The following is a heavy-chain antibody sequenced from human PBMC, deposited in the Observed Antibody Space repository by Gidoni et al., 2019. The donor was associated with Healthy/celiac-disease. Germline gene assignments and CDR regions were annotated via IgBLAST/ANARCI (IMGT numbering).Heavy chain of an antibody. D-gene: IGHD3-9*01. Sequence: EVQLVESGGGLVQPGGSLRLSCAASGFTFSSYSLNWVRQAPGKGLEWVSYISSSSSTIYYADSVKGRFTISRDNAKNSLYLQMNSLRAEDTAVYYCARDDYDILTGYNNYYYYMDVWGKGTTVTVSS. CDR2: ISSSSSTI. J-gene: IGHJ6*03. CDR3: ARDDYDILTGYNNYYYYMDV. V-gene: IGHV3-48*01. CDR1: GFTFSSYS.